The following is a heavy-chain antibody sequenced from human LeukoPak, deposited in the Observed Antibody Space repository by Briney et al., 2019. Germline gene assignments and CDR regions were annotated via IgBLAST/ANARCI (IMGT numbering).Heavy chain of an antibody. Sequence: SETLSLTCTVSGGSISSYYWSWIRQPPGKGLEWIGYIYHSGSTNYNPSLKSRVAQSVDTSKSQFSLKLRSGTAAHTAVYYCARVSCSGGNCYFDYWGQGTLVTVSS. V-gene: IGHV4-59*01. CDR2: IYHSGST. CDR1: GGSISSYY. CDR3: ARVSCSGGNCYFDY. J-gene: IGHJ4*02. D-gene: IGHD2-15*01.